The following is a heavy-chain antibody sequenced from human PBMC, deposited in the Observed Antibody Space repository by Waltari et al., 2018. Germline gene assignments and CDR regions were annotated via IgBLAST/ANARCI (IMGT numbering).Heavy chain of an antibody. D-gene: IGHD2-21*02. V-gene: IGHV3-7*04. CDR1: GFTFSNSW. Sequence: EVQLVESGGGLVQPGGSLRLSCSGSGFTFSNSWMSWVCKAPGKGMGWGASIKKDGGGKYYVDSMKCRFTISRDNDNNSLFLQMDSLRVEDTAVYYCARGVTTVECWGQGALVTVSS. CDR2: IKKDGGGK. J-gene: IGHJ4*02. CDR3: ARGVTTVEC.